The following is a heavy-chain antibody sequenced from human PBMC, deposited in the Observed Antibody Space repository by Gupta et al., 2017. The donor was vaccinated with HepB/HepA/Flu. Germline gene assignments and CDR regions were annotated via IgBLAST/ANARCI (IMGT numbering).Heavy chain of an antibody. D-gene: IGHD7-27*01. CDR1: GFSFASHW. CDR3: VSGDLFDY. V-gene: IGHV3-7*01. CDR2: IKQDGTEK. J-gene: IGHJ4*02. Sequence: EVQLVESGGGVVQPGGSLRLSCAAAGFSFASHWMDWFRQAPGKGLEWVANIKQDGTEKYYVDSVKGRFTISRDNTKNSVYLQMNNLRAEDTARYYCVSGDLFDYWGQGTLVTVSS.